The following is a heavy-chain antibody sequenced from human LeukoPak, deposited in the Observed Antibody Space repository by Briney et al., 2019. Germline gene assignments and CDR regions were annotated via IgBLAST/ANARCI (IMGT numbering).Heavy chain of an antibody. CDR2: IHYSGST. Sequence: SETLSHTCTVSGASTSSFSWSWIRQPPGKGLEWIGYIHYSGSTNYNSSLKSRVTISVDTSKNQFSLKLSSVTAADTAVYYCARHGGETIVATILHAFDIWGQGTMVTVSS. J-gene: IGHJ3*02. D-gene: IGHD5-12*01. CDR1: GASTSSFS. CDR3: ARHGGETIVATILHAFDI. V-gene: IGHV4-59*08.